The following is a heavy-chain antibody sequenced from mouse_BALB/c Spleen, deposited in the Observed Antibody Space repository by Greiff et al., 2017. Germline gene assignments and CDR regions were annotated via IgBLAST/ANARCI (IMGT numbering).Heavy chain of an antibody. J-gene: IGHJ1*01. V-gene: IGHV1-54*03. D-gene: IGHD1-1*01. CDR2: INPGSGGT. Sequence: QVQLKQSGAELVRPGTSVKVSCKASGYAFTNYLIEWVKQRPGQGLEWIGVINPGSGGTNYNEKFKGKATLTADKSSSTAYMQLSSLTSDDSAVYFCARWDYYGSSYRYFDVWGAGTTVTVSS. CDR3: ARWDYYGSSYRYFDV. CDR1: GYAFTNYL.